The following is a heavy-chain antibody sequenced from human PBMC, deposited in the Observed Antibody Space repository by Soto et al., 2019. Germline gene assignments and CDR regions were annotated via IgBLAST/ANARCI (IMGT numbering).Heavy chain of an antibody. V-gene: IGHV1-2*04. CDR3: AKDKAYRPKDPDH. D-gene: IGHD1-1*01. J-gene: IGHJ1*01. CDR2: INPKNGGT. Sequence: ASVKVSCKASGYTFTDYYMHWVRQAPGQGLEWVGWINPKNGGTNYAQNLQGWVTLTRDTSINTAYMELSRLRSDDTAIYYCAKDKAYRPKDPDHWGQGPLVTVSS. CDR1: GYTFTDYY.